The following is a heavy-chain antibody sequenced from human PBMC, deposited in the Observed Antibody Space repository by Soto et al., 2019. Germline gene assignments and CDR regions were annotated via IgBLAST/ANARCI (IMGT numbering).Heavy chain of an antibody. V-gene: IGHV4-39*01. CDR1: GGSISNTNYY. CDR3: ARLPCSGNSCYYWYFDL. Sequence: SETLSLTCTVSGGSISNTNYYWGWIRQPPGKDLEWIGSIYYRGNTYYNPSLKSRVTMSVDTAKDQFSLELSSVTAADTAVYYCARLPCSGNSCYYWYFDLWGRGTLVTVSS. J-gene: IGHJ2*01. CDR2: IYYRGNT. D-gene: IGHD2-15*01.